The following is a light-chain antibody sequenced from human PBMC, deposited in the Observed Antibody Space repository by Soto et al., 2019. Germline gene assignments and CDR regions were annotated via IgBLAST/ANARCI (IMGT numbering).Light chain of an antibody. Sequence: EIVLTQSPCTLSLSPGARATLSCRASQSVSRRYLAWYQQKLGQAPRLLIYGASSRATGIPDRFSGSGSGTDFTLTISRLEPEDFAVYYCQQYDSSPWTFGQGTKVEIK. J-gene: IGKJ1*01. CDR2: GAS. CDR3: QQYDSSPWT. CDR1: QSVSRRY. V-gene: IGKV3-20*01.